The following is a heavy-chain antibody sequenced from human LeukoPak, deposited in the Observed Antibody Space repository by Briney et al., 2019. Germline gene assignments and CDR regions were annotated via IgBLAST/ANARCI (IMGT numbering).Heavy chain of an antibody. Sequence: TGGSLRLSCAASGFTLNNYAMSWVSQAPGKGLEWVSIINNSGGSTYYADSVKGRFTISRDLSKNTLYLQMNSLRAEDTALYYCARKYSGTNPFDYWGQGTLVTVSS. CDR2: INNSGGST. J-gene: IGHJ4*02. CDR1: GFTLNNYA. CDR3: ARKYSGTNPFDY. D-gene: IGHD1-26*01. V-gene: IGHV3-23*01.